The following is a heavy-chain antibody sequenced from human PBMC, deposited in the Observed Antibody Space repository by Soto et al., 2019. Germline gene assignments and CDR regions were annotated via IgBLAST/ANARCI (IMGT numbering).Heavy chain of an antibody. CDR3: ARIPMVRGVTAYGMGV. V-gene: IGHV1-69*02. D-gene: IGHD3-10*01. J-gene: IGHJ6*02. CDR2: IIPILGIA. CDR1: GGTFSSYT. Sequence: QVQLVQSGAEVKKPGSSVKVSCKASGGTFSSYTISWVRQAPGQGLEWMGRIIPILGIANYAQKFQGRVTITADKSTSTAYMELSSLSSEDTAVYYCARIPMVRGVTAYGMGVWGQGTTVTVSS.